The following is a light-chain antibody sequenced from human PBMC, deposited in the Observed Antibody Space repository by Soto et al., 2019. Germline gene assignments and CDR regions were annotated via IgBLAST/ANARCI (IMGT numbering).Light chain of an antibody. J-gene: IGLJ1*01. CDR3: CSFAGPNED. V-gene: IGLV2-23*02. Sequence: QSALTQPASVSGSPGQSITIPCTGTSGDVGSYNLVSWYQQHPGKAPKLMIYEVTERPSGVSNRFSGSKSGNTASLTISGLQPEDEADYYCCSFAGPNEDFGTGTKVTVL. CDR1: SGDVGSYNL. CDR2: EVT.